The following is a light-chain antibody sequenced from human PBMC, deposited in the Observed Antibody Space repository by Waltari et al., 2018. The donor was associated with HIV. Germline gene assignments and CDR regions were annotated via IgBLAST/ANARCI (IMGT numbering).Light chain of an antibody. V-gene: IGKV1-17*01. CDR3: LQHNSYPRT. CDR2: AAS. Sequence: DIQMTQSPSSLSASVGDRVTITCWASQSIRNDLGWYQQRPGEAPKRLIYAASSLQSGVPSRFSGSGSGTRFTLTISRLQPEDSASYYCLQHNSYPRTFGQGTTLEIK. J-gene: IGKJ2*01. CDR1: QSIRND.